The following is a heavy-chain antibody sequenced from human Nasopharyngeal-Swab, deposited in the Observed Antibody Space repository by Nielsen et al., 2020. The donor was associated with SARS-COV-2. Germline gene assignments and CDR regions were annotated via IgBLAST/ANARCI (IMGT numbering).Heavy chain of an antibody. CDR2: INRSGST. D-gene: IGHD1-7*01. J-gene: IGHJ5*02. V-gene: IGHV4-34*01. Sequence: VRQMPGKGLEWIGEINRSGSTNYNPSLKSRVTISVDTSKNQFSLKLSSVTAADTAVYYCARCMTGTTGGWFDPWGQGTLVTVSS. CDR3: ARCMTGTTGGWFDP.